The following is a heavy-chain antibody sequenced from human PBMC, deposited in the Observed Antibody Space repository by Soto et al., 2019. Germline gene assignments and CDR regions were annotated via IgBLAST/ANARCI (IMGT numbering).Heavy chain of an antibody. CDR1: RGAISRSSYY. D-gene: IGHD6-13*01. J-gene: IGHJ4*02. V-gene: IGHV4-39*01. CDR2: IYYSGST. Sequence: QLQLPESGPGLVTPSETLSLTCTVSRGAISRSSYYWVWIRHPPGQGLALIGSIYYSGSTYYNPSLKGRFTISDDASKNQFPLTLSSVTAADTALYYCARLYSSSGAHHYFDYCGQGNLV. CDR3: ARLYSSSGAHHYFDY.